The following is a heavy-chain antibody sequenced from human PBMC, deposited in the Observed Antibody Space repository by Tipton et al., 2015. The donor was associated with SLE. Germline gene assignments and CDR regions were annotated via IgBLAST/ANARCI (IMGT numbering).Heavy chain of an antibody. CDR2: IYYSGST. J-gene: IGHJ3*02. V-gene: IGHV4-61*03. CDR3: ASLLGYSTSSSALDI. Sequence: LRLSCTVSGGSVSSGSYFWSWIRQPPGKGLEWIGYIYYSGSTNYNPSLKSRVTISVDTSKNHFSLNLSSVTAADTAVYYCASLLGYSTSSSALDIWGQGTMVTVSS. D-gene: IGHD6-6*01. CDR1: GGSVSSGSYF.